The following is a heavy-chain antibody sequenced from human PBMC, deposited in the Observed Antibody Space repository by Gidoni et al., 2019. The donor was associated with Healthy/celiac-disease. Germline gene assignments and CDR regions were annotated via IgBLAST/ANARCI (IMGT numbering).Heavy chain of an antibody. CDR3: ARCPSSSWPNWFDP. CDR2: ISYDGSNK. J-gene: IGHJ5*02. Sequence: QVQLVESGGGVVQPGRSLRLSCAASGFTFSSYAMHWVRQAPGKGLEWVAVISYDGSNKYYADSVKGRFTISRDNSKNTLYLQMNSLRAEDTAVYYCARCPSSSWPNWFDPWGQGTLVTVSS. V-gene: IGHV3-30-3*01. D-gene: IGHD6-13*01. CDR1: GFTFSSYA.